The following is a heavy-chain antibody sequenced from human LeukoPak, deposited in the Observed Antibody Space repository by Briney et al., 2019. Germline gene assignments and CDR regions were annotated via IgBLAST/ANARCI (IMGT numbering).Heavy chain of an antibody. CDR3: AHTGSAHGDDWFDP. CDR1: GFSLNGSGVG. J-gene: IGHJ5*02. D-gene: IGHD7-27*01. V-gene: IGHV2-5*02. Sequence: ASGPTLVKPTETLTLTCTFSGFSLNGSGVGVGWIRQPPGKALEWLALISRDDDKRYSPSLKTRLTITKDTSKNQVALTLTNVGPVDAATYYCAHTGSAHGDDWFDPWGQGTLVTV. CDR2: ISRDDDK.